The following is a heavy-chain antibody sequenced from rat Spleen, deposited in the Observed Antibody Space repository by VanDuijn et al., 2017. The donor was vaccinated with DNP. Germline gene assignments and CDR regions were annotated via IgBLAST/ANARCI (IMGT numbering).Heavy chain of an antibody. V-gene: IGHV5-31*01. D-gene: IGHD4-3*01. Sequence: EVQLVESGGGPVQPGRSLKLSCVASGFIFSNYWMTWIRQAPGKGLEWVASISYDGSDTYYRDSMKGRFTISRDNAKSSLYLQMDSLRSEDTATYYCASHNSGYFDYWGQGVMVTVSS. CDR3: ASHNSGYFDY. J-gene: IGHJ2*01. CDR1: GFIFSNYW. CDR2: ISYDGSDT.